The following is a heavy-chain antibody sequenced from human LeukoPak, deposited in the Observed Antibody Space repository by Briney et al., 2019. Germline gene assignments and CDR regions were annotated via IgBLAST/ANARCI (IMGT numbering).Heavy chain of an antibody. CDR3: AKTGDHYEGEVDY. J-gene: IGHJ4*02. CDR2: ISGSGGST. Sequence: GGSLRLSCAASGFTFSSYVMSWVRQAPGKGLEWVSGISGSGGSTYYADSVKGRFTISRDNSKNTLYLQMNSLRAEDTAVYYCAKTGDHYEGEVDYWGQGTLVTVSS. CDR1: GFTFSSYV. D-gene: IGHD3-3*01. V-gene: IGHV3-23*01.